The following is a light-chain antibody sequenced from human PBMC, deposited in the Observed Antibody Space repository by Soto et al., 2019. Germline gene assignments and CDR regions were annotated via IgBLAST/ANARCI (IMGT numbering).Light chain of an antibody. CDR3: AAWDDSLNGWV. Sequence: QSVLTQPPSASGTPGQRVTISCSGSSSNIGSNPVNWYQQFPGTAPNFLMYENNKRPSGVPDRFSGSKSDTSASLAISGLLSEDESTYYCAAWDDSLNGWVFGGGTKLTVL. CDR1: SSNIGSNP. CDR2: ENN. J-gene: IGLJ3*02. V-gene: IGLV1-44*01.